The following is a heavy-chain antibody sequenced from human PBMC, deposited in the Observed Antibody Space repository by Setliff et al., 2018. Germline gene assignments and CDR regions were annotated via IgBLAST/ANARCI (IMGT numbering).Heavy chain of an antibody. V-gene: IGHV3-74*03. CDR3: ARGRSSPFDP. Sequence: GGSLRLSCVTSGFTFSTYWMHWVRQAPGQGLVWVARISTDGSSITYADSVKGRFTISRDNARNTLYLQMNSLRAEDTAVYYCARGRSSPFDPWGQGTLVTVSS. J-gene: IGHJ5*02. CDR1: GFTFSTYW. D-gene: IGHD6-13*01. CDR2: ISTDGSSI.